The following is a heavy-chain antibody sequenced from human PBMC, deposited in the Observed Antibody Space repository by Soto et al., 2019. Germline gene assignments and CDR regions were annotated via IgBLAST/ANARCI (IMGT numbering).Heavy chain of an antibody. CDR3: ARGAGLINRIAVAGTQVWFDP. CDR2: IIPIFGTA. D-gene: IGHD6-19*01. CDR1: GGTFSSYA. Sequence: SVKVSCKASGGTFSSYAISWVRQAPGQGLEWMGGIIPIFGTANYAQKFQGRVTITADESTSTAYMELSSLRSEDTAVYYCARGAGLINRIAVAGTQVWFDPWGQGTLVTVSS. J-gene: IGHJ5*02. V-gene: IGHV1-69*13.